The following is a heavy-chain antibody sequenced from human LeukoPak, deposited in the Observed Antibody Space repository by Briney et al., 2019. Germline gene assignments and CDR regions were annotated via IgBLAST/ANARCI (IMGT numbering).Heavy chain of an antibody. V-gene: IGHV3-7*01. D-gene: IGHD6-13*01. CDR2: VKEDESEK. J-gene: IGHJ4*02. CDR1: GFTFSSYA. CDR3: ARVRWLSAAGTEGNFDY. Sequence: GGSLRLSCAASGFTFSSYAMHWVRQAPGKGLEWVANVKEDESEKYYVDSVKGRFTISRDNAKNSLYLQMDSLRAEDTAVYYCARVRWLSAAGTEGNFDYWGQGTLGTVSS.